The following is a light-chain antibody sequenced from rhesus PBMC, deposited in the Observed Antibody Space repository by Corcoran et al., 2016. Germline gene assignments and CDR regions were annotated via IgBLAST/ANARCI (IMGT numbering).Light chain of an antibody. CDR2: WAS. V-gene: IGKV4-1*01. CDR1: QSLLYSSNNKNY. J-gene: IGKJ2*01. Sequence: DIVMTQSPDSLAVSLGERVIINCKSSQSLLYSSNNKNYLAWYQQTPGQAPNFLIYWASPRDSGVPNRFSGSGSGTDFTLTISGLQTEDVAVYYCQQYYTSPYSFDQGTKVEIK. CDR3: QQYYTSPYS.